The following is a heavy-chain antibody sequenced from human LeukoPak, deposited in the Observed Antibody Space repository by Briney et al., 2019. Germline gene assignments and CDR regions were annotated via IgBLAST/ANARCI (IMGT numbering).Heavy chain of an antibody. J-gene: IGHJ4*02. CDR2: ISGSGGST. D-gene: IGHD3-10*01. CDR1: GFTFSSYA. Sequence: GGSLRLSCAASGFTFSSYAMSWVRQAPGKGLEWVSAISGSGGSTYYADSVKGRFTISRDNSKNTLYLQMNSLRAEDTAVYYCAKDISEIGRFGELFPPGPIDYWGQGTLVTVSS. CDR3: AKDISEIGRFGELFPPGPIDY. V-gene: IGHV3-23*01.